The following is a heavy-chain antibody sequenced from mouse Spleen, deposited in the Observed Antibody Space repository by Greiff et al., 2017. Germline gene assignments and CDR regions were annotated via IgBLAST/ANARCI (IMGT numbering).Heavy chain of an antibody. J-gene: IGHJ4*01. CDR2: INHDGSST. CDR1: GFTFSDYY. D-gene: IGHD2-5*01. CDR3: ARDRRVYYSNPYYAMDY. V-gene: IGHV5-16*01. Sequence: EVNVVESEGGLVQPGSSMKLSCTASGFTFSDYYMAWVRQVPEKGLEWVANINHDGSSTYYLDSLKSRFIISRDNAKNILYLQMSSLKSEDTATYYCARDRRVYYSNPYYAMDYWGQGTSVTVSS.